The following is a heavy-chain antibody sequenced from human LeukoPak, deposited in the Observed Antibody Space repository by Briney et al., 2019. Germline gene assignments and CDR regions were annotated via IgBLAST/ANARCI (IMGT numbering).Heavy chain of an antibody. Sequence: GGSLRLSCAASGFTFSSYAMSWVRQAPGKGPEWVSAISGSGGSTYYADSVKGRFTISRDNSKNTLYLQMNSLRAEDTAVYDCAKDFGSAVAGLGALSYFDYWGQGTLVTVSS. D-gene: IGHD6-19*01. J-gene: IGHJ4*02. V-gene: IGHV3-23*01. CDR2: ISGSGGST. CDR1: GFTFSSYA. CDR3: AKDFGSAVAGLGALSYFDY.